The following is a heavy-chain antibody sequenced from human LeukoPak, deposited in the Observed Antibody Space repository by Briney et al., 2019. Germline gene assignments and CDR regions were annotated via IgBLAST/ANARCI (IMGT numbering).Heavy chain of an antibody. CDR2: INHNSGGT. Sequence: ASVKVSCQASGYTFTGYYMNWVRQAAGHGLEWMGWINHNSGGTNYAQKFQARVTMTRDTSISTAYMELSRLRSADTAVSYFATRLYNYDSWGQGTLVTVSS. D-gene: IGHD5-24*01. CDR1: GYTFTGYY. V-gene: IGHV1-2*02. CDR3: ATRLYNYDS. J-gene: IGHJ4*02.